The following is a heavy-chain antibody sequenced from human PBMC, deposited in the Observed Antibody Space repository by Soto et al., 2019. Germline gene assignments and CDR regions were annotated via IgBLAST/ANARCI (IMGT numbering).Heavy chain of an antibody. CDR3: ASLGGSSRAAPQSYGVGYGPEV. V-gene: IGHV1-69*13. CDR1: GGTFSSYA. D-gene: IGHD5-18*01. J-gene: IGHJ6*02. CDR2: IIPIFGTA. Sequence: GASVKVSCKASGGTFSSYAISWVRQAPGQGLEWMGGIIPIFGTANYAQKFQSRVTITADESTSTAYMELSSLRSEDTAVDYCASLGGSSRAAPQSYGVGYGPEVWGQGTPVTVSS.